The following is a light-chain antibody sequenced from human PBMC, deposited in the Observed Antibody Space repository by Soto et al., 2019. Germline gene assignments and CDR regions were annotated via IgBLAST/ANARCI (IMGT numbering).Light chain of an antibody. J-gene: IGKJ4*01. V-gene: IGKV1-39*01. CDR1: QNIATY. Sequence: DIQMTQSPSSLSSSVVYRFSITCLASQNIATYLNWYQQTPGKAPKLLIYTASTLQSGVPSRFSGSGSGTDFTLTISSLQPEDFATFYCQKSYNTPLTFGGGTTVDIK. CDR3: QKSYNTPLT. CDR2: TAS.